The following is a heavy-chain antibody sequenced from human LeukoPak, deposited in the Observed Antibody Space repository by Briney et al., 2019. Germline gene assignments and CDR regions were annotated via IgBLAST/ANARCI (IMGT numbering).Heavy chain of an antibody. J-gene: IGHJ2*01. CDR1: GYTLTELS. D-gene: IGHD2-15*01. CDR2: FDPEDGET. Sequence: ASVKVSCKVSGYTLTELSMHWVRQAPGKGLEWMGGFDPEDGETIYAQKFQGRVTITEDTSTDTAYMELSSLRSEDTAVYYCATDRRYCSGGSCSYWYFDLWGRGTLVTVSS. V-gene: IGHV1-24*01. CDR3: ATDRRYCSGGSCSYWYFDL.